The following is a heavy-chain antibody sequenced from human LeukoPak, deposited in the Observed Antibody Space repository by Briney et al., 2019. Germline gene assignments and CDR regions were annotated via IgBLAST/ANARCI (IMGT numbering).Heavy chain of an antibody. V-gene: IGHV3-9*01. CDR2: LSWNGGDI. J-gene: IGHJ2*01. CDR1: GFTFDDYA. Sequence: GGSLRLSCAASGFTFDDYAMHWVRQVPGKGLEWVSGLSWNGGDIGYGDSVKGRFTISRDNANDSLYLQMNSLRPDDTAFYYCVREAQGPLYWYFDLWGRGTQVSVSS. CDR3: VREAQGPLYWYFDL.